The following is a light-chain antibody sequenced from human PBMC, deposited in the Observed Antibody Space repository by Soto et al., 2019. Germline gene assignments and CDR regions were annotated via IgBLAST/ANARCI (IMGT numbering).Light chain of an antibody. J-gene: IGKJ5*01. CDR2: DAS. CDR1: QSISSW. Sequence: DIQMNQSPSTLSASVGDRVTITCRASQSISSWLAWYQQKPGKAPKLLIYDASSLESGVPSRFSGSGSGTEFTLTISSLQPDDFATYYCQQTSSTPVTFGQGTRLEI. V-gene: IGKV1-5*01. CDR3: QQTSSTPVT.